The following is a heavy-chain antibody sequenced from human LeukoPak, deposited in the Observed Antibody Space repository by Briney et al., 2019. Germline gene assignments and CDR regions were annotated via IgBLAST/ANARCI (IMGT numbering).Heavy chain of an antibody. CDR3: ALHAGESAPFDY. CDR2: ISSSGSTI. CDR1: GFTFSDYY. V-gene: IGHV3-11*01. Sequence: PGGSLRLSCAASGFTFSDYYMSWIRQAPGKGLEWVSYISSSGSTINYADSVKGRLTISRDNAKNSLYLQMNSLRAEDTAVYYCALHAGESAPFDYWGQGTLVTVSS. J-gene: IGHJ4*02. D-gene: IGHD3-10*01.